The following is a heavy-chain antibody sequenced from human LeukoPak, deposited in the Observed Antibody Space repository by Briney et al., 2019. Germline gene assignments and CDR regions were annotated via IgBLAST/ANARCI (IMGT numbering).Heavy chain of an antibody. CDR1: GFTFSTYG. CDR2: IRYDGSNT. CDR3: TRYGTGTFEY. V-gene: IGHV3-33*01. Sequence: GGSLRLSCAASGFTFSTYGMHWVRQAPGKGLEWVAVIRYDGSNTNYADSVKGRFTISRDNSKNTVYLQLNSLRAEDTAVYYCTRYGTGTFEYWGQGALVTVSS. J-gene: IGHJ4*02. D-gene: IGHD3-10*01.